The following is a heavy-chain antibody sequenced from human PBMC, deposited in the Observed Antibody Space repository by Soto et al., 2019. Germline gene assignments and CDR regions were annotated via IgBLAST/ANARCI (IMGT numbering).Heavy chain of an antibody. D-gene: IGHD1-26*01. J-gene: IGHJ5*02. CDR1: GFTFSSYA. CDR2: ISGSGGST. V-gene: IGHV3-23*01. Sequence: GGSLRLSCAASGFTFSSYAMSWVRQAPGKGLEWVSAISGSGGSTYYADSVKGRFTISRDNSKNTLYLQMNSLRAEDTAVYYCAKDRIRLSYAQPNWSDPWGQGTLVTVSS. CDR3: AKDRIRLSYAQPNWSDP.